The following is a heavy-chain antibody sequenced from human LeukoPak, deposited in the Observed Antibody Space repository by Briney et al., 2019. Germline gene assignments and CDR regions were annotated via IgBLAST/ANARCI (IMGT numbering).Heavy chain of an antibody. CDR2: INPNSGGT. J-gene: IGHJ6*03. CDR1: GYTFTGYY. Sequence: ASVKVSCKASGYTFTGYYMHWVRQAPGQGLEWMGWINPNSGGTNYAQKFQGRVTMTRDTSISTAYMELSRLRSDDTAVYYCARGDNDFWSGYSYYYYMDVWGKGTTVTVSS. CDR3: ARGDNDFWSGYSYYYYMDV. V-gene: IGHV1-2*02. D-gene: IGHD3-3*01.